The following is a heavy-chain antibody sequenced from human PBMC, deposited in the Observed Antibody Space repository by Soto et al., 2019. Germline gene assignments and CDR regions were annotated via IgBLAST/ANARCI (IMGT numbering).Heavy chain of an antibody. CDR2: ISSSGSTT. Sequence: EAQLVESGGGLVQPGESLRLSCAASGFPFSDCSMNWVRQAPGKGPEWVAYISSSGSTTHYAESVKGRFSVSRDNAKNSLYLQMNSLRDDDTAVYYCARDQMRKPCDLWGQGSLVTVSS. J-gene: IGHJ5*02. V-gene: IGHV3-48*02. CDR3: ARDQMRKPCDL. CDR1: GFPFSDCS.